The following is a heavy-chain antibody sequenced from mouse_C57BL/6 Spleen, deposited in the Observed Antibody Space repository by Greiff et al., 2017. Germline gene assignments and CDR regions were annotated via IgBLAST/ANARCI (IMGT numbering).Heavy chain of an antibody. CDR3: ATGETTVVAPFDY. D-gene: IGHD1-1*01. V-gene: IGHV14-2*01. Sequence: VQLQQSGAELVKPGASVKLSCTASGFNIKDYYMHWVKQRTEQGLEWIGRIDPEDGDTKYAPKFQGKATITADTSSNTAYLQLSSLTSEDTAVYYCATGETTVVAPFDYWGQGTTLTVSS. CDR2: IDPEDGDT. CDR1: GFNIKDYY. J-gene: IGHJ2*01.